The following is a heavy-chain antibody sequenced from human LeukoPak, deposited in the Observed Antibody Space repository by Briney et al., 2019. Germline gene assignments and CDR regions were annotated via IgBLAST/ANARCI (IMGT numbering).Heavy chain of an antibody. CDR3: AKGPKEYCTGGSCYAEY. J-gene: IGHJ4*02. Sequence: PGGPLRLSCAASGFTFSSYAMSWVRQAPGKGLEWVPAISGSGGSTYYADSMKGRFTISRDNSKNTLYLQMNSLRDEDTAVYYCAKGPKEYCTGGSCYAEYWGQGTLVTVSS. D-gene: IGHD2-15*01. CDR2: ISGSGGST. V-gene: IGHV3-23*01. CDR1: GFTFSSYA.